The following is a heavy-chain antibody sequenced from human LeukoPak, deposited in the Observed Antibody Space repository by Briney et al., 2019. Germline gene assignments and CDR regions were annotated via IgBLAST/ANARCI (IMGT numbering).Heavy chain of an antibody. J-gene: IGHJ3*02. V-gene: IGHV1-2*02. CDR2: INPHIGDT. Sequence: ASVKVSFKASGYTFTDYYIHWVRQAPGQGLEWMGWINPHIGDTTYEQKFQGRVTMTRDTSIRTASMELRSLSSDDSATYYCARLGGGDAFDIWGQGTMVTVSS. CDR3: ARLGGGDAFDI. D-gene: IGHD3-16*01. CDR1: GYTFTDYY.